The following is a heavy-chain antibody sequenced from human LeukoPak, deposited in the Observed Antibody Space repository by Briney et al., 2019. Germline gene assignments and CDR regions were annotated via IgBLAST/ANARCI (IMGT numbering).Heavy chain of an antibody. V-gene: IGHV4-61*02. Sequence: PSETLSLTCTVSGGSISSGSYYWSWIRQPAGKGLEWIGRIYTSGSTNYNPSLKSRVTMSVDTSKNQFSLKLSSVTAADTAVYYCARLSYSSGWYSPRGYYFDYWGQGTLVTVSS. J-gene: IGHJ4*02. CDR1: GGSISSGSYY. CDR3: ARLSYSSGWYSPRGYYFDY. D-gene: IGHD6-19*01. CDR2: IYTSGST.